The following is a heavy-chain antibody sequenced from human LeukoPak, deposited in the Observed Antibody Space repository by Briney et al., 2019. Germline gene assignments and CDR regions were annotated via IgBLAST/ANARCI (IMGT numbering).Heavy chain of an antibody. Sequence: SETLSLTCAVYGGSFSGYYWSWIRQPPGKGLEWIGEINYSGSNNYNPSLQSRVTISVDTSQKHFSLKLSPVTAADAAVYYCARGLSSGYYYDYWGQGTLVTVSS. CDR2: INYSGSN. CDR1: GGSFSGYY. V-gene: IGHV4-34*01. CDR3: ARGLSSGYYYDY. J-gene: IGHJ4*02. D-gene: IGHD3-22*01.